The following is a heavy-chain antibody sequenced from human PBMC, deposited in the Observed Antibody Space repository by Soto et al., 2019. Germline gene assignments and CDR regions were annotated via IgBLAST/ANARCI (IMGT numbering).Heavy chain of an antibody. CDR2: IYYSGST. CDR1: GGSISSGGYY. J-gene: IGHJ6*02. D-gene: IGHD6-13*01. CDR3: ARGLPIAAAGTFYYYGMDV. Sequence: PSETLSLTCTVSGGSISSGGYYWSWIRQHPGKGLEWIGYIYYSGSTYYNPSLKSRVTISVDTSKNQFSLKLSSVTAADTAVYYCARGLPIAAAGTFYYYGMDVWGQGTTVTVSS. V-gene: IGHV4-31*03.